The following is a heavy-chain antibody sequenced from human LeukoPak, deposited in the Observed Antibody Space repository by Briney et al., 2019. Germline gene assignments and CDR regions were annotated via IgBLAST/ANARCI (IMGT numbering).Heavy chain of an antibody. CDR2: ISGSGGST. D-gene: IGHD6-13*01. V-gene: IGHV3-23*01. J-gene: IGHJ4*02. CDR1: GFTFSTFA. Sequence: GRSLRLSCAASGFTFSTFAMIWVRQAPGKGLEWVSAISGSGGSTYYADSVKGRFTISRDNSKNTLYLQMNSLRAEDTAVYYCAKDRAGSSSWYDYFDYWGQGTLVTVSS. CDR3: AKDRAGSSSWYDYFDY.